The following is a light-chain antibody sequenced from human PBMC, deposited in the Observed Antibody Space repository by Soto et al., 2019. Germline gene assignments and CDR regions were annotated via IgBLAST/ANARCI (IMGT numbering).Light chain of an antibody. CDR2: AAS. J-gene: IGKJ4*01. Sequence: DIQLTQSPSFLSASVGDRVTITCRASQGISSYLAWYQQKPGKAPKLLIYAASTLQSGVPSRLSGSGSGTEFTLTVSSLKPEDFSTDYCQQLNSYPLTFGGGTKVEIK. CDR3: QQLNSYPLT. V-gene: IGKV1-9*01. CDR1: QGISSY.